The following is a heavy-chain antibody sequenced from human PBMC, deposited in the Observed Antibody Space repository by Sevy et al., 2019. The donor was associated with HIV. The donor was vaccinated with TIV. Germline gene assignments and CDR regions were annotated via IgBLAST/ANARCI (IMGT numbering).Heavy chain of an antibody. D-gene: IGHD3-10*01. V-gene: IGHV4-39*01. CDR2: IYCSGSN. CDR3: VGLVMVRGVTTFDY. Sequence: SETLSLTCTVSGGSISSSSYYWGWIRQPPGKGLEWVGSIYCSGSNYYNPSLKSRVTITVDTSKNQFSLKLSPVTAADTAVYACVGLVMVRGVTTFDYWGQGTLVTVSS. J-gene: IGHJ4*02. CDR1: GGSISSSSYY.